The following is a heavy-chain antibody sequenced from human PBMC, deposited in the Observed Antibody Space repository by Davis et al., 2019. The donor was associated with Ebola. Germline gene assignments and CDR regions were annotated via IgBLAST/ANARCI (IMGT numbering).Heavy chain of an antibody. Sequence: PSETLSLTCSVSGGSISSSPYHWAWIRQPPGKGLEWIGNIYESGSAYYNPSLKSRVTISVDTSKNQFSLKLTSVSAADTAVYYCATISLPHNSGWIPFDHWGQGILVTVSS. V-gene: IGHV4-39*07. CDR1: GGSISSSPYH. J-gene: IGHJ4*02. D-gene: IGHD6-19*01. CDR3: ATISLPHNSGWIPFDH. CDR2: IYESGSA.